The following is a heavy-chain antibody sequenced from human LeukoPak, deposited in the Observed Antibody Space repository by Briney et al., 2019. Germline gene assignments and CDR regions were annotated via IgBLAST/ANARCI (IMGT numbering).Heavy chain of an antibody. V-gene: IGHV4-59*01. J-gene: IGHJ5*02. CDR1: GGSISSYY. Sequence: SETLSLTCTVSGGSISSYYWSWIRQPPGKGLEWIGYIYCSGSTNYNPSLKSRVTISVDTSKNQFSLKLSSVTAADTAVYYCARDQGVGYCSSTSCYTRWFDPWGQGTLVTVSS. CDR3: ARDQGVGYCSSTSCYTRWFDP. D-gene: IGHD2-2*02. CDR2: IYCSGST.